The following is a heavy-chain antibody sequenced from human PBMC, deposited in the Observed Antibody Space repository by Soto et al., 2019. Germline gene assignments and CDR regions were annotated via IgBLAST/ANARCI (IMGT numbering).Heavy chain of an antibody. CDR2: IIPIFGTA. V-gene: IGHV1-69*13. J-gene: IGHJ3*02. CDR3: ARDLSDYGVYGAFDI. Sequence: SVKVSCKASGGTFSSYAISWVRQAPGQGLEWMGGIIPIFGTANYAQKFQGRVTITADESTSTAYMELSSLRSEDTAVYYCARDLSDYGVYGAFDIWGQGTMVTVSS. D-gene: IGHD4-17*01. CDR1: GGTFSSYA.